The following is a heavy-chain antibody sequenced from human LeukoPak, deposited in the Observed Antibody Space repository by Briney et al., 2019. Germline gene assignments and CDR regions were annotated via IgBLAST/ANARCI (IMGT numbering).Heavy chain of an antibody. D-gene: IGHD1-26*01. CDR2: IYSGGST. J-gene: IGHJ4*02. CDR3: ARGRWELSTPFDY. CDR1: GFTVSSNY. V-gene: IGHV3-53*01. Sequence: GGSLRLSCAASGFTVSSNYMSWVRQAPGKGLEWVSVIYSGGSTYYADSVKGRFTISRDNSKNTLYLQMNSLRAEDTAVYYCARGRWELSTPFDYWGQGTLVTVSS.